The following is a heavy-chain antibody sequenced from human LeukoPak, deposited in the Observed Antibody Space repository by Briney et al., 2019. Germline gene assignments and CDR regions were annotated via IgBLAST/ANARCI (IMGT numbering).Heavy chain of an antibody. CDR3: ATDANGPVPVV. CDR2: IDRGAAT. CDR1: GFTVSTNF. Sequence: GGSLRLSCAASGFTVSTNFMSWVRQAPGRGLEWVPTIDRGAATYYADSVKGRFTISRDNSKSTLYLQMNSLRAEDTAVYFCATDANGPVPVVWGQGTLVTVSS. J-gene: IGHJ4*02. V-gene: IGHV3-53*01.